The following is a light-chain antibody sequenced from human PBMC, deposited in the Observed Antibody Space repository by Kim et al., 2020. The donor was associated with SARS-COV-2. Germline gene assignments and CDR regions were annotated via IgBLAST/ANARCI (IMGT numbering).Light chain of an antibody. Sequence: QSLPISCNGTSSDIGAFNYVSWYQQPPGTAPKLMIYDVRKRFSGVSDRFSGSKSGNTASLTISGLQPEDAADYYCSSYTSTTTYVFGTGTKV. CDR2: DVR. J-gene: IGLJ1*01. CDR1: SSDIGAFNY. V-gene: IGLV2-14*03. CDR3: SSYTSTTTYV.